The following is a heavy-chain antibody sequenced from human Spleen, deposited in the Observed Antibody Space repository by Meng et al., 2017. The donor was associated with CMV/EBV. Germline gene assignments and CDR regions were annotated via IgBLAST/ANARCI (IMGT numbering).Heavy chain of an antibody. CDR2: INHSGST. D-gene: IGHD6-13*01. J-gene: IGHJ5*02. V-gene: IGHV4-34*01. CDR1: GGSFSGYY. Sequence: QLHRPEWGPGMRQPPETTPFTCTASGGSFSGYYWSWIRQPPGKGLEWIGEINHSGSTNYIPSLKSRVTISVDTSKNQFSLKLSSVTAADTAVYYCARGHRHYSSLRRCWFDPWGQGTLVTVSS. CDR3: ARGHRHYSSLRRCWFDP.